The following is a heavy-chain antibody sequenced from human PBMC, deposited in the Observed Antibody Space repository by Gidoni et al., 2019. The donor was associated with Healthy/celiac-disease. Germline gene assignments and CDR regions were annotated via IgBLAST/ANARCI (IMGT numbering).Heavy chain of an antibody. V-gene: IGHV4-61*02. Sequence: VQLQESGPGLVKPSHTLSLTCTVSGGSISRGSYYWSWIRQPAGKGLEWIGRIYTSGSTNYNPSLKSRVTISVDTSKNQFSLKLSSVTAADTAVYYCARGSDYYYGMDVWGQGTTVTVSS. CDR2: IYTSGST. CDR1: GGSISRGSYY. J-gene: IGHJ6*02. CDR3: ARGSDYYYGMDV.